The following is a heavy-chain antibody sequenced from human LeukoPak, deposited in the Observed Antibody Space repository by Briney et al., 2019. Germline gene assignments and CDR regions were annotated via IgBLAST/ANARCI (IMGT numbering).Heavy chain of an antibody. CDR2: MNTSGGST. CDR3: ATRGIYCSTTTCPFDY. CDR1: GSTFTRYN. V-gene: IGHV1-46*01. D-gene: IGHD2-2*01. J-gene: IGHJ4*02. Sequence: ASVKVSCKASGSTFTRYNMHWVRQAPGQGLEWMGVMNTSGGSTGYAQKFQGRVTMTRDTSTSTVYMALSSLRSEDTAVYYCATRGIYCSTTTCPFDYWGQGTLVTVSS.